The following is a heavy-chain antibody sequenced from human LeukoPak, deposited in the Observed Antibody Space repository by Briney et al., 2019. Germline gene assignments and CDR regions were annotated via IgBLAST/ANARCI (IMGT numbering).Heavy chain of an antibody. J-gene: IGHJ4*02. CDR3: ATEHSGWYPPTRPFDY. V-gene: IGHV4-39*01. D-gene: IGHD6-19*01. Sequence: SETLSLTCTVSGGSISSYYWGWIRQPPGKGLEWIGSIYYSGSTYYNPSLKSRVTISVDTSKNQFSLKLSSVTAADTAVYYCATEHSGWYPPTRPFDYWGQGTLVTVSS. CDR1: GGSISSYY. CDR2: IYYSGST.